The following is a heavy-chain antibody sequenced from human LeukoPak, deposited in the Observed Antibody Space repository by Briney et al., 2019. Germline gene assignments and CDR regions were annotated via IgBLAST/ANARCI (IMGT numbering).Heavy chain of an antibody. D-gene: IGHD6-19*01. J-gene: IGHJ4*02. Sequence: ASVKVSCKASGYTFTSYAMHWVRQAPGQRLEWMGWINAGSGNTKYSQKFQGRVTITRDTSASTAYMELSSLRSEDTAVYYCASGIAVLIWGQGTLVTVSS. V-gene: IGHV1-3*01. CDR1: GYTFTSYA. CDR3: ASGIAVLI. CDR2: INAGSGNT.